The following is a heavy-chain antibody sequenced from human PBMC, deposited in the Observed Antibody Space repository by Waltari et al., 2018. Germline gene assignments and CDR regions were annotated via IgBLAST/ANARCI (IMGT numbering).Heavy chain of an antibody. CDR2: INYDGTQT. D-gene: IGHD1-26*01. CDR1: GLNFGSSW. Sequence: EVQLLESGGTIVQPGGSLKVAGAASGLNFGSSWMHWVRQTPGKGLMWVSDINYDGTQTKYADSVRGRFTISRDNAKSTLYLQMTDLRAEDTAVYFCVRARWDYLYFDTWGQGTLVTVSS. CDR3: VRARWDYLYFDT. V-gene: IGHV3-74*01. J-gene: IGHJ5*02.